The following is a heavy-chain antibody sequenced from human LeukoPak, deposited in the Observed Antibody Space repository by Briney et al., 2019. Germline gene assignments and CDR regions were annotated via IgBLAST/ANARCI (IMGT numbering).Heavy chain of an antibody. CDR3: AREGAVGGVFDY. CDR2: ISSSGSTI. V-gene: IGHV3-48*03. Sequence: GGSLRLSCAASGFTFSTYEMNWVRQAPGKGLEWVSYISSSGSTIYYADSVKGRFTISRDNAKNSLYLQMNSLRAEDTAIYYCAREGAVGGVFDYWGQGTLVTASS. CDR1: GFTFSTYE. D-gene: IGHD6-19*01. J-gene: IGHJ4*02.